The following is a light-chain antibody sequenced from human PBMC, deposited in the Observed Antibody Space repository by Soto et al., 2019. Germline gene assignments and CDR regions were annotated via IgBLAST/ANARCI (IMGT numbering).Light chain of an antibody. J-gene: IGLJ1*01. CDR3: AAWDDSLNSYV. Sequence: QSVLTQPPSASGTPGQRVTIPCSGSNSNIGSNSVNWYQQLTGTAPKLLIYTNDQRPPGVPDRFSGSKSGTSASLAISGLQSEDEADYYCAAWDDSLNSYVFGTGTKVTVL. CDR1: NSNIGSNS. V-gene: IGLV1-44*01. CDR2: TND.